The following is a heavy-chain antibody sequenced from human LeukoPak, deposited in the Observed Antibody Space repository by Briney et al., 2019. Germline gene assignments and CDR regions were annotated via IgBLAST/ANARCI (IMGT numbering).Heavy chain of an antibody. J-gene: IGHJ4*02. Sequence: SETLSLTCAVYGGSFSGYYWSWIRQPPGKGLEWIGEINHSGSTNYNPSLKSRVTISVDTSKNQFSLKLSSVTAADTAVYYCARATLGFSSTPFDYWGQGTLVTVSS. CDR1: GGSFSGYY. D-gene: IGHD2/OR15-2a*01. CDR3: ARATLGFSSTPFDY. V-gene: IGHV4-34*01. CDR2: INHSGST.